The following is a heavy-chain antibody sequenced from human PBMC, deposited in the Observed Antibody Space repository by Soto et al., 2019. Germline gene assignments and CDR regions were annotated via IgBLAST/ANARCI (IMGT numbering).Heavy chain of an antibody. D-gene: IGHD6-13*01. CDR3: AREIAAAGTGFDY. V-gene: IGHV4-59*01. CDR2: IYYSGST. J-gene: IGHJ4*02. Sequence: PSLISTITSVSTLTFGRSRVRQPPGKGLEWIGYIYYSGSTNYNPSLKSRVTISVDTSKNQFSLKLSSVTAADTAVYYCAREIAAAGTGFDYWGQGTLVTVS. CDR1: SVSTLTFG.